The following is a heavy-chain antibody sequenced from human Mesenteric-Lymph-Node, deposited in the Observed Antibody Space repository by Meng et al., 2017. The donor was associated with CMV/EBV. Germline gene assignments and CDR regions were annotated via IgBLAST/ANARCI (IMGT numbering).Heavy chain of an antibody. CDR3: AKDGCSSTSCGRYNWFDP. CDR1: GFTFDDYA. D-gene: IGHD2-2*01. CDR2: ISWNSGSI. V-gene: IGHV3-9*01. Sequence: GGSLRLSCAASGFTFDDYAMHWVRQAPGKGLEWVSGISWNSGSIGYADSVKGRFTISRDNAKNSLYLQMNSLRAEDTALYYCAKDGCSSTSCGRYNWFDPWGQGTLVTVSS. J-gene: IGHJ5*02.